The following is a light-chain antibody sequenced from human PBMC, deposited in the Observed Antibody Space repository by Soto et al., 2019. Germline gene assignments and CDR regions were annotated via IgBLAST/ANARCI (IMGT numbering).Light chain of an antibody. J-gene: IGKJ3*01. CDR1: QSVSSN. CDR3: QQYNDWPPFT. CDR2: GAS. Sequence: EIVMTQSPATLSVSPGERATLSCRASQSVSSNLAWYQQKPGQAPRLLMHGASTRATGVPARFSGSGSGTEFTLTISSLQSEDFAVYYCQQYNDWPPFTFGPGTKVDMK. V-gene: IGKV3-15*01.